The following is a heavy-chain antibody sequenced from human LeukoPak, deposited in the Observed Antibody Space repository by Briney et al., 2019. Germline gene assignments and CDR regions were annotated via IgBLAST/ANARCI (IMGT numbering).Heavy chain of an antibody. Sequence: PGGSLRLSCAASGFTFSANWMTWVRQAPGKGLEWVASVNKDASEKNYVDSVKGRFSISRDNAKNSPYLQMNSLRVEDTAVYYCARGDNWAFDYWGQGALVTVSS. CDR3: ARGDNWAFDY. V-gene: IGHV3-7*01. CDR2: VNKDASEK. CDR1: GFTFSANW. D-gene: IGHD1-20*01. J-gene: IGHJ4*02.